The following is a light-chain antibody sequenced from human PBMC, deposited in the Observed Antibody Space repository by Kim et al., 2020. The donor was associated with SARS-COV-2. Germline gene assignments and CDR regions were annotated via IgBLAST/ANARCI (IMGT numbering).Light chain of an antibody. Sequence: SSELTQDPAVSVALGQTVRITCQGDSLRSYYASWYQQKPGQAPVIVIYGKNNRPSGIADRFSGSSSGNTASLTITGAQAEDEADYYCNSRDISGNHVVFGGGTQLTVL. CDR1: SLRSYY. J-gene: IGLJ2*01. V-gene: IGLV3-19*01. CDR3: NSRDISGNHVV. CDR2: GKN.